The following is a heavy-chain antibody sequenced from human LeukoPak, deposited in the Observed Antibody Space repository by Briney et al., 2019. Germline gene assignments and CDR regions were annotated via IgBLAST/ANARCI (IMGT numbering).Heavy chain of an antibody. CDR2: LNPSGGST. J-gene: IGHJ6*02. V-gene: IGHV1-46*01. CDR1: GYTFTTYY. D-gene: IGHD3-3*01. Sequence: GASVKVSCKASGYTFTTYYMHWVRQAPGQGLEWMGILNPSGGSTKYAQKFQGRVTMTRDTSTSTVYMELSSLRSEDTAVYYCARGSTTDFYDFWSGYLNYYYYGMDVWGQGTTVTVSS. CDR3: ARGSTTDFYDFWSGYLNYYYYGMDV.